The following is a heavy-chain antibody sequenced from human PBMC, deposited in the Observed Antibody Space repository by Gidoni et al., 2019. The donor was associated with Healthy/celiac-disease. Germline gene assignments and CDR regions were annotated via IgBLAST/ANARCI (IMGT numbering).Heavy chain of an antibody. CDR1: GFTFSSYS. CDR3: ASLHTHSGNYYYGMDV. V-gene: IGHV3-48*01. J-gene: IGHJ6*02. CDR2: ISSSSSTI. Sequence: EVQLVESGGGLVQPGGSLRLSCAASGFTFSSYSMNWVRQAPGKGLEWVSYISSSSSTIYYADSVKGRFTISRDNAKNSLYLQMNSLRAEDTAVYYCASLHTHSGNYYYGMDVWGQGTTVTVSS.